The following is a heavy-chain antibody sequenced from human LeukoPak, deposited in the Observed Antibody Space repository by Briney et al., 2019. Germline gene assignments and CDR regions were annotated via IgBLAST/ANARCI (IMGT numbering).Heavy chain of an antibody. CDR2: IYSDGTNT. D-gene: IGHD3-10*01. Sequence: GGSLRLSCAAPGFTFSSYWMHWVRQAPGKGLVWASRIYSDGTNTNYADSVKGRFTISRDNAKNTLYLQMNSLRAEDTAVYYCARGGRLVRGTHDYWGQGTLVTVSS. V-gene: IGHV3-74*01. J-gene: IGHJ4*02. CDR3: ARGGRLVRGTHDY. CDR1: GFTFSSYW.